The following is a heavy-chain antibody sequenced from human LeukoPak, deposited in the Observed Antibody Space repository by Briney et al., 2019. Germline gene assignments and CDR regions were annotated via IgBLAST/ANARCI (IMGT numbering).Heavy chain of an antibody. CDR2: TYYRSKWYN. CDR3: ARSGKLYQLLVGYYYYGMDV. Sequence: SQTLSLTCAISGDSVSINSAAWNWIRQSPSRGLEWLGRTYYRSKWYNDYAVSVKSRITINPDTSKDQFSLQLNSVTPEDTAVYYCARSGKLYQLLVGYYYYGMDVWGQGTTVTVSS. V-gene: IGHV6-1*01. D-gene: IGHD2-2*01. CDR1: GDSVSINSAA. J-gene: IGHJ6*02.